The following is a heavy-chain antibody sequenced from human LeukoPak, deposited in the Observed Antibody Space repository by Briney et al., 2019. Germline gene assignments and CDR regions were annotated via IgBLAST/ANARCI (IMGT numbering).Heavy chain of an antibody. V-gene: IGHV1-2*02. D-gene: IGHD5-24*01. CDR2: INPNSGGT. Sequence: GASVKVSCKASGYTFTCYYMHWVRQAPGQGLEWMGWINPNSGGTNYAQKFQGRVTMTRDTSTSTVYMELSSLRSEDTAVYYCARLRDGYNRPDYWGQGTLVTVSS. CDR3: ARLRDGYNRPDY. CDR1: GYTFTCYY. J-gene: IGHJ4*02.